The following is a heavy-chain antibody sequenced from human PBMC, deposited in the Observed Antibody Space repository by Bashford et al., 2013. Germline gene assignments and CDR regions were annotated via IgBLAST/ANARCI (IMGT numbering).Heavy chain of an antibody. CDR3: ARDRHCSNTTCLIRGFGWFDP. Sequence: WVRQAPGQGLEWMGIINPKGGGTTYPQKLQDSFTISRDNSKNTLYLQMGSLRVEDTAVYYCARDRHCSNTTCLIRGFGWFDPWGQGTLVTVSS. CDR2: INPKGGGT. V-gene: IGHV1-46*04. D-gene: IGHD2/OR15-2a*01. J-gene: IGHJ5*02.